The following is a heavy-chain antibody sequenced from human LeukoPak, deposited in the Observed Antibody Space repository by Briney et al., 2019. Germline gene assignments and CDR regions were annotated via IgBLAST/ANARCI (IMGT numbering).Heavy chain of an antibody. D-gene: IGHD3-22*01. CDR1: RDTFSGYY. CDR3: AREPEADYYYDTSGYLIGA. Sequence: GASVKVSCKDSRDTFSGYYMRWVRQTPGQGLEWMGWTNPNSGGTNYAQKFQGRVIMTRDTSISTAYMEVSRLTSDDTAVYFCAREPEADYYYDTSGYLIGAWGQGNLVTVSS. V-gene: IGHV1-2*02. CDR2: TNPNSGGT. J-gene: IGHJ4*02.